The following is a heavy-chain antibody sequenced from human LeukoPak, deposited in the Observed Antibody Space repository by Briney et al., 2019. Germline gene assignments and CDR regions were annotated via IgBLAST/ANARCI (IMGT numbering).Heavy chain of an antibody. J-gene: IGHJ4*02. CDR1: GFTFSSYW. V-gene: IGHV3-7*04. CDR3: ASDREYYYGSGSFDY. D-gene: IGHD3-10*01. CDR2: IKQDGSEK. Sequence: GGSLRLSCAASGFTFSSYWMSWVRQAPGKGLERVANIKQDGSEKYYVDSVKGRFTISRDNAKNSLYLQMNSLRAEDTAVYYCASDREYYYGSGSFDYWGQGTLVTVSS.